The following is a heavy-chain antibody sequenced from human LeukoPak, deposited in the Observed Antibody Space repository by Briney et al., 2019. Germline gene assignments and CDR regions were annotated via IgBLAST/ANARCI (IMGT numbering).Heavy chain of an antibody. CDR2: INHSGST. J-gene: IGHJ5*02. CDR3: ARGEVATIRYNWFDP. CDR1: GGSFSGYY. D-gene: IGHD5-12*01. Sequence: PSETLSLTCAVSGGSFSGYYWSWIRQPPGKGLEWIGEINHSGSTNYNPSLKSRVTISVDTSKNQFSLKLSSVTAADTAVYYCARGEVATIRYNWFDPWGQGTLVTVSS. V-gene: IGHV4-34*01.